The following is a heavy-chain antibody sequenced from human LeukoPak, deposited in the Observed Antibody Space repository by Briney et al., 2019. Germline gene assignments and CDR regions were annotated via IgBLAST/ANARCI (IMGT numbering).Heavy chain of an antibody. D-gene: IGHD6-13*01. CDR2: ISSSGSTI. J-gene: IGHJ4*02. V-gene: IGHV3-11*01. CDR1: GFTVSSNY. Sequence: GGSLRLSCAASGFTVSSNYMSWIRQAPGKGLEWVSYISSSGSTIYYADSVKGRFTISRDNAKNSLYLQMNSLRAEDTAVYYCARDSSSWSPGDHWGQGTLVTVSS. CDR3: ARDSSSWSPGDH.